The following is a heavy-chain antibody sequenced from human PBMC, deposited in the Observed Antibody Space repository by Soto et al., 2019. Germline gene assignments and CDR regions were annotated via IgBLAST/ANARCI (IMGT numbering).Heavy chain of an antibody. Sequence: PGGPLRLSCAASVLTFSSYGMHWVRQAPGKGLEWVAVISYDGSNKYYADSVKGRFTISRDNSKNTLYLQMNSLRAEDTAVYYCAKDLKYYYGSGSLHPPTYYYYGMDVWGQGTTVTVSS. CDR3: AKDLKYYYGSGSLHPPTYYYYGMDV. CDR1: VLTFSSYG. J-gene: IGHJ6*02. CDR2: ISYDGSNK. V-gene: IGHV3-30*18. D-gene: IGHD3-10*01.